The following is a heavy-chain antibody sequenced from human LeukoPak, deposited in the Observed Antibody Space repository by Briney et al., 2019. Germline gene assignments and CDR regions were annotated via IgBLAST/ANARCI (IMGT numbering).Heavy chain of an antibody. V-gene: IGHV1-2*02. CDR1: GYTFTGYY. CDR2: INPNSGGT. CDR3: ARAQLRIAVAGDLDY. J-gene: IGHJ4*02. D-gene: IGHD6-19*01. Sequence: GASVKVSCKASGYTFTGYYMHWVRQAPGQGLEWMGWINPNSGGTNYAQKFQGRVTMTRDTSISTAYMELSRLRSDDTAVYYCARAQLRIAVAGDLDYWGQGTLVTVSS.